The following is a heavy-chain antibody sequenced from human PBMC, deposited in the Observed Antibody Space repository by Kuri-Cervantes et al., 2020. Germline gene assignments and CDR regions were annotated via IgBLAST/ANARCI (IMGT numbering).Heavy chain of an antibody. V-gene: IGHV3-48*01. CDR1: GFIFGDYA. Sequence: GGSLRLSCTASGFIFGDYAMSWVRQAPGKGLEWVAYISSAGTTIHYADSVRGRFTVSRDNAKKEVYLHMNSLRAEDTAVYYCARSYSSSFVFVGYWGQGTLVTVSS. CDR3: ARSYSSSFVFVGY. D-gene: IGHD6-6*01. J-gene: IGHJ4*02. CDR2: ISSAGTTI.